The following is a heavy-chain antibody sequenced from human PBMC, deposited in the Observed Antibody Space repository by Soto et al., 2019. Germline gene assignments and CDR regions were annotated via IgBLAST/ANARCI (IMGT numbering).Heavy chain of an antibody. D-gene: IGHD6-13*01. J-gene: IGHJ4*02. CDR2: ISAYNGNT. V-gene: IGHV1-18*01. CDR3: ARGTPPQLAGYSSSWSLFDS. Sequence: QVQLVQSGAEVKKPGASVKVSCKASGYTFTSYGISWVRQAPGQGLEWMGWISAYNGNTNYAQKLQGRVTMTTDTSTRTAYMELSRLRSDDTAVYSSARGTPPQLAGYSSSWSLFDSWGQGTLVTVSS. CDR1: GYTFTSYG.